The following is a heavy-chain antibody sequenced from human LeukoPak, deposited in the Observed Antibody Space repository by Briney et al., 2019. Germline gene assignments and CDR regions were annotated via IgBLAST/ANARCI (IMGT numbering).Heavy chain of an antibody. CDR1: GFTFDDYG. CDR2: INWNGGST. V-gene: IGHV3-20*04. D-gene: IGHD1-26*01. J-gene: IGHJ4*02. CDR3: ARAPVIVGAYYFDY. Sequence: PGGSLRLSCAASGFTFDDYGMSWVRQAPGKGLEWVSGINWNGGSTGYADSVKGRFTISRDNAKNSLYLQMNSLRAEDTALYYCARAPVIVGAYYFDYWGQGTLVTVSS.